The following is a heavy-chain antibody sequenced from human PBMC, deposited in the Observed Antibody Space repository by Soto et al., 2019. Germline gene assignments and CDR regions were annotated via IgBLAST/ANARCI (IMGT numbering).Heavy chain of an antibody. CDR2: IIPIFGTA. D-gene: IGHD3-9*01. V-gene: IGHV1-69*01. CDR3: GRRGEGGAYDILTGYLY. CDR1: GGTFSSYA. J-gene: IGHJ4*02. Sequence: QVQLVQSGAEVKKPGSSVKVSCKASGGTFSSYAISWVRQAPGQGLEWMGGIIPIFGTANYAQKFQGRVTITEDEPKSNAYRGVGSLKSEDRAVFYWGRRGEGGAYDILTGYLYWGQGTLVTVSS.